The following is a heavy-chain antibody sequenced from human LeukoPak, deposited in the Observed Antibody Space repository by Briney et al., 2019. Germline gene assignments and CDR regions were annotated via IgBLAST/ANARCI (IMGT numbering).Heavy chain of an antibody. CDR1: GGSFSGYY. CDR3: ARSEQWLDY. Sequence: MASETLSLTCAVYGGSFSGYYWSWIRQPPGKGLEWIGEINHSGSTNYNPSLKSRVAISVDTSKNQFSLKLSSVTAASTAVYYCARSEQWLDYWGQGTLVTVSS. CDR2: INHSGST. J-gene: IGHJ4*02. V-gene: IGHV4-34*01. D-gene: IGHD6-19*01.